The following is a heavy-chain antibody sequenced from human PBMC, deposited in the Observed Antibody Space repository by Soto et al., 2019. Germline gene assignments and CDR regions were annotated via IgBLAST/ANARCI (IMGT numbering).Heavy chain of an antibody. D-gene: IGHD1-26*01. J-gene: IGHJ4*02. CDR3: AADRKIVGTIGAFDF. CDR2: SAPEEGEP. V-gene: IGHV1-24*01. Sequence: ASVKVPRKVPKYTLTELTIDWLRQAPGKGLEWMGRSAPEEGEPIYPQKFQGRLSMTEDPSTDTAYMELTSLRFEDTAVYFCAADRKIVGTIGAFDFWGQGTLVTVSS. CDR1: KYTLTELT.